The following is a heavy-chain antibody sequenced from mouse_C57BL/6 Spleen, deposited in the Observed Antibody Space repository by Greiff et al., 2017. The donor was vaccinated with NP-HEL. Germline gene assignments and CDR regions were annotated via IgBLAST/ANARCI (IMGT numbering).Heavy chain of an antibody. J-gene: IGHJ1*03. Sequence: EVQLQQSGPELVKPGASVKISCKASGYTFTDYYMNWVKQSHGKSLEWIGDINPNNGGTSYNQKFKGKATLTVDKSSSTAYMELRSLTSEDSAVYYCARYGYYVKYFDVWGTGTTVTVSS. CDR1: GYTFTDYY. CDR3: ARYGYYVKYFDV. CDR2: INPNNGGT. D-gene: IGHD2-3*01. V-gene: IGHV1-26*01.